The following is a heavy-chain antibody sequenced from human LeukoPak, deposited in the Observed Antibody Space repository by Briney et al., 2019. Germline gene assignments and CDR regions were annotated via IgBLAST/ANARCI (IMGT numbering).Heavy chain of an antibody. J-gene: IGHJ6*02. Sequence: QPGGSLRLSCAASGFTFSSYWMSWVRQAPGKGLEWVANIKQDGSEKYYVDSVKGRFTISRDNAKNSLYLQMNSLRAEDTAVYYCARRAYSSGWCRDYYYGMDVWGQGTTVTVSS. V-gene: IGHV3-7*03. CDR3: ARRAYSSGWCRDYYYGMDV. CDR1: GFTFSSYW. D-gene: IGHD6-19*01. CDR2: IKQDGSEK.